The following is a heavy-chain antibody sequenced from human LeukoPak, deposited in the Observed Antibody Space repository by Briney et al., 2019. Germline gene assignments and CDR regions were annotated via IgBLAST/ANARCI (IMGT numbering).Heavy chain of an antibody. D-gene: IGHD3-9*01. CDR1: GYTFTSYA. CDR2: INTNTGNP. CDR3: ARDQGYDILTGYYERSVRFDP. Sequence: ASVTVSCKASGYTFTSYAMNWVRQAPGQGLEWMGWINTNTGNPTYAQGFTGRFVFSLDTSVSTAYLQISSLKAEDTAVYYCARDQGYDILTGYYERSVRFDPWGQGTLVTVSS. J-gene: IGHJ5*02. V-gene: IGHV7-4-1*02.